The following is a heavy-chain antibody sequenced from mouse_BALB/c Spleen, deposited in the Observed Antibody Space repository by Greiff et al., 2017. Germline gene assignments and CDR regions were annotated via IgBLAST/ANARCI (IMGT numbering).Heavy chain of an antibody. D-gene: IGHD3-2*02. V-gene: IGHV1-7*01. CDR2: INPSTGYT. Sequence: VQLVESGAELAKPGASVKMSCKASGYTFTSYWMHWVKQRPGQGLEWIGYINPSTGYTEYNQKFKDKATLTADKSSSTAYMQLSSLTSEDSAVYYCARRLFAYWGQGTLVTVSA. CDR3: ARRLFAY. J-gene: IGHJ3*01. CDR1: GYTFTSYW.